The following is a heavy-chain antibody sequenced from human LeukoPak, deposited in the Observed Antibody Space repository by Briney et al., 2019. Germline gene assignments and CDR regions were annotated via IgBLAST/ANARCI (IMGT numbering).Heavy chain of an antibody. J-gene: IGHJ4*02. V-gene: IGHV3-48*03. Sequence: GGSLRLSCAASGFTFSSYEMNWVRRAPGEGLEWVSYISGSGSTKYYTDSVKGRFTISRDNAKNSLYLQMNSLRAEDTAVYYCARLQGYNFDYWGQGTLVTVSS. CDR1: GFTFSSYE. CDR3: ARLQGYNFDY. D-gene: IGHD5-24*01. CDR2: ISGSGSTK.